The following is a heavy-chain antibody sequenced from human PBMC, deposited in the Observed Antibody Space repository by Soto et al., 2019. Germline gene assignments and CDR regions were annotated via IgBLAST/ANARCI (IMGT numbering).Heavy chain of an antibody. D-gene: IGHD2-15*01. CDR3: AREGEYCSGGSCYPAADY. CDR2: ISSSSSYI. J-gene: IGHJ4*02. V-gene: IGHV3-21*01. Sequence: EVQLVESGGGLVKPGGSLRLSCAASGFTFSSYSMNWVRQAPGKGLEWVSSISSSSSYIYYADSVKGRFTISRDNAKNSLYLPMNRLRAEDTAVYYCAREGEYCSGGSCYPAADYWGQGTLVTVSS. CDR1: GFTFSSYS.